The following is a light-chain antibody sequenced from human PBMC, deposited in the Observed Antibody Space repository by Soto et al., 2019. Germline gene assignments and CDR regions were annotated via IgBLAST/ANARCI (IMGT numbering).Light chain of an antibody. V-gene: IGKV1-9*01. Sequence: IQLTQSPSSLSASVGDRVTITCRASEGISRYLAWYQQKPGKGPKLIIYAASILQTGVPSRVSGSGSVTDFTLTISSLQTEDFATYYCQQLNSYPWTFGQGTKVEIK. CDR1: EGISRY. CDR2: AAS. J-gene: IGKJ1*01. CDR3: QQLNSYPWT.